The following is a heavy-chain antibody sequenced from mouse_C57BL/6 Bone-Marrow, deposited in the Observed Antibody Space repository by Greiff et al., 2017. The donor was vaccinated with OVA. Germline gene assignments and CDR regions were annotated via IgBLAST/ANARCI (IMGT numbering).Heavy chain of an antibody. CDR2: INPNNGGT. Sequence: EVQLQQSGPELVKPGASVKISCKASGYTFTDYYMNWVKQSHGKSLEWIGDINPNNGGTSYNQKFKGKATLTVDKSSSTAYMELRSLTSEVSAVYYCARVVYDYDEGFAYWGQGTLVTVSA. CDR1: GYTFTDYY. D-gene: IGHD2-4*01. CDR3: ARVVYDYDEGFAY. J-gene: IGHJ3*01. V-gene: IGHV1-26*01.